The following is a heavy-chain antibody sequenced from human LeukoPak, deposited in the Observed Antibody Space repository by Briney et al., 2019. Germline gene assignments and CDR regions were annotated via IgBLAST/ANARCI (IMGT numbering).Heavy chain of an antibody. Sequence: ASVNVSCKASGYTFTSYGISWVRQAPGQGLEGMGWISAYNGNTNYAQKLQGRVTMTTDTSTSTAYMELRSLRSDDTAVYYCASTSRTYYDFWSGYSVWGQGTLVTVSS. CDR2: ISAYNGNT. V-gene: IGHV1-18*01. D-gene: IGHD3-3*01. CDR1: GYTFTSYG. CDR3: ASTSRTYYDFWSGYSV. J-gene: IGHJ4*02.